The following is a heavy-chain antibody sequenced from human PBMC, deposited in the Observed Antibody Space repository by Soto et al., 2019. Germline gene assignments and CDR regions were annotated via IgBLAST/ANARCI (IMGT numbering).Heavy chain of an antibody. D-gene: IGHD3-22*01. J-gene: IGHJ5*02. Sequence: ASVKVSCKASGYTCTGYYMHWVLQAPGQGLEWMGWINPNSGGTNYAQKFQGRVTMTRDTSISTAYMELSRLRSDDTAVYYCARDRGYYDSSGYYTNWFDPWGQGTLVTVSS. V-gene: IGHV1-2*02. CDR3: ARDRGYYDSSGYYTNWFDP. CDR2: INPNSGGT. CDR1: GYTCTGYY.